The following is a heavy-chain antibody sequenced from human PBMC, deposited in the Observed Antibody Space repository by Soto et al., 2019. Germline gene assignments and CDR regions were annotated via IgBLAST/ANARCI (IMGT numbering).Heavy chain of an antibody. CDR3: ARVGWELVRNYYYYGMDV. V-gene: IGHV1-69*12. J-gene: IGHJ6*02. Sequence: QVQLVQSGAEVKKTGSSVKVSCKASGGTFSSCAISWVRQAPGQGLEWMGGIIPIFGTANYAQKFQGRVTITADESTSTAYMELSSLRSEDTAVYYCARVGWELVRNYYYYGMDVWGQGTTVTVSS. CDR2: IIPIFGTA. CDR1: GGTFSSCA. D-gene: IGHD1-26*01.